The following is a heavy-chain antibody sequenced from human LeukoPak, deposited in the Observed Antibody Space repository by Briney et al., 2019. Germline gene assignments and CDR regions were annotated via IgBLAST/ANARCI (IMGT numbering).Heavy chain of an antibody. CDR1: GGSISSYY. CDR2: IYYSGST. D-gene: IGHD2-15*01. V-gene: IGHV4-59*01. Sequence: SETLSLTCTVSGGSISSYYWSWIRQPPGKGLEWIGYIYYSGSTNYNPSLKSRVTISVDTSKNQFSLKLSSVTAADTAVYYCARGGEVVVVAATKAFDIWGQGTMVTVSS. J-gene: IGHJ3*02. CDR3: ARGGEVVVVAATKAFDI.